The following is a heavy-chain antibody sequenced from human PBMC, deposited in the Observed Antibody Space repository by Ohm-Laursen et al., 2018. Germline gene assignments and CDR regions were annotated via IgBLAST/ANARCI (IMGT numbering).Heavy chain of an antibody. CDR3: ARSHSGTNGGKFDR. CDR1: GFTLGSHW. D-gene: IGHD1-26*01. V-gene: IGHV3-7*01. Sequence: SLRLSCAASGFTLGSHWMSWVRQAPGKGLEWGANIRQDGSEIYYVDSVKGRFTISRDNAKSSLYLQMNSLRAEDTAVYYCARSHSGTNGGKFDRWGQGTLVTVSS. J-gene: IGHJ4*02. CDR2: IRQDGSEI.